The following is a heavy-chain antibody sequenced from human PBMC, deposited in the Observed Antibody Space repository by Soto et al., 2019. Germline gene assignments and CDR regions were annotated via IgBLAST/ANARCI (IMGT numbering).Heavy chain of an antibody. Sequence: EVQLVESGGGLGQPGGSLRLSCAASGFTFSSYWMHWVRQAPGKGLVWVSRIDNAGSSVRYADSVKGRFTISRDNAKNTLYLQMNSLRAEDTAVYYCTRVGGSVSGMDVWGQGTTVTVSS. CDR1: GFTFSSYW. D-gene: IGHD1-26*01. J-gene: IGHJ6*02. V-gene: IGHV3-74*01. CDR3: TRVGGSVSGMDV. CDR2: IDNAGSSV.